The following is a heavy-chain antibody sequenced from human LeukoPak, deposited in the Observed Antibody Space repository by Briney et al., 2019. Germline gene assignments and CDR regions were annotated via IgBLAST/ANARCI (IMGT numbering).Heavy chain of an antibody. Sequence: GRSLRLSCAASGFTFSSYGMHWVRQAPGKGPEWVAVISYDGSNKYYADSVKGRFTISRDNSKNTLYLQMNSLRAEDTAVYYCAKEMGSWAAHPFDYWGQGTLVTVSS. CDR3: AKEMGSWAAHPFDY. J-gene: IGHJ4*02. CDR2: ISYDGSNK. CDR1: GFTFSSYG. V-gene: IGHV3-30*18. D-gene: IGHD6-13*01.